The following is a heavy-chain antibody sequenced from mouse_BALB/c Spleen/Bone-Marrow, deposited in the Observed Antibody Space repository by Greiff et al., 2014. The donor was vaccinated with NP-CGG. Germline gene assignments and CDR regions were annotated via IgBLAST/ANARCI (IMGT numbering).Heavy chain of an antibody. CDR1: GYTFTSYV. V-gene: IGHV1-14*01. CDR2: IHPYNDGT. CDR3: ARRYGNYYLDY. D-gene: IGHD2-10*02. J-gene: IGHJ2*01. Sequence: VQLKESGPELVKPGASVKMSCKASGYTFTSYVMHWVKQKPGQGLEWIGYIHPYNDGTKYNEKFKGKATLTSDKSSSTAYMELSGLTSEDSAVYYCARRYGNYYLDYWGQGTTLTVSS.